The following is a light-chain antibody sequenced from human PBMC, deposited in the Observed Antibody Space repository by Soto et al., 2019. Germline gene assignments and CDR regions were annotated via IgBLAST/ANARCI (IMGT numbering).Light chain of an antibody. CDR1: QSVSNN. V-gene: IGKV3-20*01. J-gene: IGKJ2*01. CDR2: AAS. CDR3: QQYSNAPVT. Sequence: EIVLTQSPGTLSLSPGERATLSCWASQSVSNNLVWYQQKPGQAPRLLISAASSRATGIPDRFSGSGSGTDFTLTISRLEPEDFAVYYCQQYSNAPVTFCQGTKVEIK.